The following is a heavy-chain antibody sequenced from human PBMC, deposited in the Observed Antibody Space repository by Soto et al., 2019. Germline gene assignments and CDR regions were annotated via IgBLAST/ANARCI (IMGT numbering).Heavy chain of an antibody. CDR2: ISYSGNP. CDR3: ATSSLYGMEG. Sequence: SETLSITWSLSRRSISSGYYYVSRFRQPPGKGLEWIGNISYSGNPYYNPSLKSRLIISIDTSKNQFSLKVGSATAADPAVYYCATSSLYGMEGGGQGATVTVSS. J-gene: IGHJ6*02. CDR1: RRSISSGYYY. V-gene: IGHV4-30-4*01.